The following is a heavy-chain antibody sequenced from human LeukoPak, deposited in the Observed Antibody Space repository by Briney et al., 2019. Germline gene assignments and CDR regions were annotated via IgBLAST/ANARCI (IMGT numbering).Heavy chain of an antibody. J-gene: IGHJ4*02. CDR2: ISHSGST. CDR3: ARESAYYDSSGYFDY. D-gene: IGHD3-22*01. CDR1: GGSISTYY. V-gene: IGHV4-59*01. Sequence: SETLSLTCTVSGGSISTYYWSWIRQPPGKGLEWLAYISHSGSTNFNPSLKSRVTISVDTSMNQFSLKLSSVTAADTAVYYCARESAYYDSSGYFDYWGQGTLVTVSS.